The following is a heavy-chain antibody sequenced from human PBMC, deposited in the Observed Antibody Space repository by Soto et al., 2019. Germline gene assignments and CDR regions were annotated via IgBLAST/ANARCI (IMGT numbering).Heavy chain of an antibody. V-gene: IGHV1-69*06. D-gene: IGHD5-12*01. CDR2: TIPLFGTA. J-gene: IGHJ5*02. CDR1: GVTFSNYG. CDR3: ARHHGPTTSENWFDP. Sequence: AASVKVSCKASGVTFSNYGLTWVLQPPGQGLEWLGGTIPLFGTANYAPKFQGRVTITADKSTSTAYMELSSLRSEDTAVYYCARHHGPTTSENWFDPWGQGTLVTVSS.